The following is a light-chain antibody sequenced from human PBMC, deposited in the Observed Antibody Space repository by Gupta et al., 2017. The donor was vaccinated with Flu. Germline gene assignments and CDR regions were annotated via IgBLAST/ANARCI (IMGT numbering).Light chain of an antibody. V-gene: IGKV3-15*01. J-gene: IGKJ5*01. CDR1: QSVSSN. Sequence: PATLSVSPGERATLSCRASQSVSSNLAWYQQKPGQAPRLLIYGASTRATGIPARFSGSGSGTEFTLTISSLQSEDFAVYYCQQYNNCPITFGQGTRLEIK. CDR3: QQYNNCPIT. CDR2: GAS.